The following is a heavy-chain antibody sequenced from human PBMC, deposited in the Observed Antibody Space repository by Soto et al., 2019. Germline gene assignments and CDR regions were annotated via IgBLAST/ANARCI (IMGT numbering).Heavy chain of an antibody. J-gene: IGHJ6*02. CDR1: GGSFSRYY. CDR2: INHSGST. V-gene: IGHV4-34*01. CDR3: ARGLALGDHILTGYPLYYYYYGMDV. Sequence: SETLSLTXAVYGGSFSRYYSSWIRQSPGEGLEWIGEINHSGSTNYNPSLESRVTISVDTSKNQFSLKLSSVTAADTAVYYCARGLALGDHILTGYPLYYYYYGMDVWGQGTTVTVSS. D-gene: IGHD3-9*01.